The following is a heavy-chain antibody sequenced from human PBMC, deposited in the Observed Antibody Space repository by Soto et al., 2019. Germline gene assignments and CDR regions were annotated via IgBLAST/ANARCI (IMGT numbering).Heavy chain of an antibody. Sequence: GGSLRLSCAASGFTFSSYAMSWVRQAPGKGLEWVSAISGSGGSTYYADSVKGRFTISRDNSKNTLYLQMNSLRAEDTAVYYCAKKGSSSIYYYYMDVWGKGTTVTVSS. V-gene: IGHV3-23*01. J-gene: IGHJ6*03. D-gene: IGHD6-6*01. CDR3: AKKGSSSIYYYYMDV. CDR2: ISGSGGST. CDR1: GFTFSSYA.